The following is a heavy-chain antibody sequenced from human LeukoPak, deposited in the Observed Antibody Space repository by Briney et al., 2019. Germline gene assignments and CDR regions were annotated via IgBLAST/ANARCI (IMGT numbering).Heavy chain of an antibody. CDR2: INHSGST. Sequence: SETLSLTCAVYGGSFSGYYWSWIRQPPGKGLEWIGEINHSGSTNYNPSLKSRVTISVDTSKNQFSLKLSSVTAADTAVYYCARLGYSYGYVRGRAARNYWGQGTLVTVSS. J-gene: IGHJ4*02. CDR3: ARLGYSYGYVRGRAARNY. D-gene: IGHD5-18*01. CDR1: GGSFSGYY. V-gene: IGHV4-34*01.